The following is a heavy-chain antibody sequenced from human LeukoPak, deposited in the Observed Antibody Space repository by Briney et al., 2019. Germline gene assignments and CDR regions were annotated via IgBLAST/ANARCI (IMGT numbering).Heavy chain of an antibody. CDR1: GFTFSSYW. D-gene: IGHD6-13*01. CDR3: AKGIAAAGIRNWFDP. J-gene: IGHJ5*02. V-gene: IGHV3-74*01. Sequence: GGSLRLSCAASGFTFSSYWMHWVRQAPGKGLVWVSRINSDGSSTSYADSVKGRFTISRDNAKNTLYLQMNSLRAEDTAVYYCAKGIAAAGIRNWFDPWGQGTLVTVSS. CDR2: INSDGSST.